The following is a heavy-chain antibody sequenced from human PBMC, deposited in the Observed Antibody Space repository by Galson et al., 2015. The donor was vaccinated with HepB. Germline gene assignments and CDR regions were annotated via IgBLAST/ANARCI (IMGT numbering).Heavy chain of an antibody. CDR3: TRVYDPSMVRGVHQDTSFGFDP. CDR2: ISAYNGHT. J-gene: IGHJ5*02. V-gene: IGHV1-18*01. D-gene: IGHD3-10*01. Sequence: SVKVSSKASGYTFTSYAISWVRLAPGQGLEWMGWISAYNGHTNYAQKLQGRVTMTTDTSTSTAYLELRSLRSDDTAVYYCTRVYDPSMVRGVHQDTSFGFDPWGKGTLVTVSS. CDR1: GYTFTSYA.